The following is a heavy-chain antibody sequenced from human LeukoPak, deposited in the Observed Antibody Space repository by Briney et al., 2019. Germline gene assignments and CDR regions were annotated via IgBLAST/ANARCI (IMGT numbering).Heavy chain of an antibody. V-gene: IGHV4-39*07. Sequence: PSETLSLTCTVSGGSISSSSYYWGWIRQPPGKGLEWIGSIYYSGSTYYNPSLKSRVTISVDTSKNQFSLKLSSVTAADTAVYYCARSAYYGGNSWFDPWGQGTLVTVSS. CDR3: ARSAYYGGNSWFDP. CDR1: GGSISSSSYY. J-gene: IGHJ5*02. CDR2: IYYSGST. D-gene: IGHD4-23*01.